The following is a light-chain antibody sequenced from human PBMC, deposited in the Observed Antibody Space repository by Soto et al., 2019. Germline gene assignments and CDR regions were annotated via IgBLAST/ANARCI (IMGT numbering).Light chain of an antibody. Sequence: QSVLTQPPSVSGAPGQRVTISCTGSSSNIGAIYDVQWYQQLPGTAPKLLIYGNSNRPSGVPDRFSGSKSGTSASLAITGHQAEDEADYYCQSYDSSLSGWVFGGGTKLTVL. J-gene: IGLJ3*02. CDR3: QSYDSSLSGWV. CDR1: SSNIGAIYD. CDR2: GNS. V-gene: IGLV1-40*01.